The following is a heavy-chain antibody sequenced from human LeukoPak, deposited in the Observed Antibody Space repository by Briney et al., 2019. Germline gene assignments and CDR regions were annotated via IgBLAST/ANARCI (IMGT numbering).Heavy chain of an antibody. CDR3: ARDGHSSGCPECSWFDP. V-gene: IGHV1-18*01. CDR1: GYTFTSYG. J-gene: IGHJ5*02. Sequence: ASVKVSCKASGYTFTSYGISWVRQAPGQGPEWMGWISAYSTYNGNTNYAQKFQGRVTMTTDTSTSTAYMELRSLRSDDTVVYYCARDGHSSGCPECSWFDPWGQGTLVTVSS. CDR2: ISAYSTYNGNT. D-gene: IGHD6-19*01.